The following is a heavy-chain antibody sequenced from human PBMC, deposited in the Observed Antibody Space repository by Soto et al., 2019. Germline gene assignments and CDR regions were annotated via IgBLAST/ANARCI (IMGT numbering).Heavy chain of an antibody. CDR1: GFTFSSYA. D-gene: IGHD3-3*01. CDR3: ARAGYYDFWSGYYLAFYYYYGMDA. CDR2: ISYDGSNK. Sequence: GGSLRLSCAASGFTFSSYAMHWVRQAPGKGLEWVAVISYDGSNKYYADSVKGRFTISRDNSKNTLYLQMNSLRAEDTAVYYCARAGYYDFWSGYYLAFYYYYGMDAWGQGTTVTVSS. J-gene: IGHJ6*02. V-gene: IGHV3-30-3*01.